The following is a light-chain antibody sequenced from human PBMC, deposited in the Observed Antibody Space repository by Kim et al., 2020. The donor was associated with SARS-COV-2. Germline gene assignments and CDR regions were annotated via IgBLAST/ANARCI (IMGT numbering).Light chain of an antibody. CDR2: GAF. V-gene: IGKV3-15*01. J-gene: IGKJ1*01. Sequence: VSPGESATLSCRASQSVRSLLAWYHQKPGQAPRLLIYGAFTRAAGVPARFSVSGSGTEFTLTISSLQSEDSAVYYCQQYANWPLAFGQGAKVDIK. CDR1: QSVRSL. CDR3: QQYANWPLA.